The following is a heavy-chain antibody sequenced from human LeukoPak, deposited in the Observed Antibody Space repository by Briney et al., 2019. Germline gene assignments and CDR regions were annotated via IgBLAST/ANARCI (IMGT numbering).Heavy chain of an antibody. CDR3: TRGYYFDF. J-gene: IGHJ4*02. Sequence: PGGSLRLSCVVSAFTFSDYSMNWVRQAPGKGLEWVSAISVTSTYIYYADSVRGRFTISRDNAKNSLYLQMNSLRADDTAVYFCTRGYYFDFWGQGTLVTVSS. CDR2: ISVTSTYI. V-gene: IGHV3-21*01. D-gene: IGHD2-15*01. CDR1: AFTFSDYS.